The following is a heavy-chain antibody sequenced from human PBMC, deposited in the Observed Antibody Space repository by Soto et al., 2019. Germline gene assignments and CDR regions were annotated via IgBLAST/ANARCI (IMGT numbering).Heavy chain of an antibody. J-gene: IGHJ4*02. Sequence: QVQLVQSGAEVKEPGASVKVSCKASGYNFASNHMHWVRQIPGQGLEWMGIIHPTDGSTSYAQRFRGRITLTRDAPMNTDYMELRGLTSEDTAVYYCVRDRFGSWTFDYWGQGTLLTVSS. V-gene: IGHV1-46*01. D-gene: IGHD6-13*01. CDR2: IHPTDGST. CDR3: VRDRFGSWTFDY. CDR1: GYNFASNH.